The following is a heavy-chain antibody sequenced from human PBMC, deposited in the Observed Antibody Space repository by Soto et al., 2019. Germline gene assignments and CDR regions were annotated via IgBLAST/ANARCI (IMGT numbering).Heavy chain of an antibody. D-gene: IGHD6-13*01. V-gene: IGHV4-59*01. CDR1: GRSLFGYY. Sequence: PSGTLFLTSTVVGRSLFGYYWSCISQPAWKGLEWIGYIYYSVSTNYNPSLKSRVTISVDTSKNQFSLKLSSVTAADTVVYYCARTRPDRLGIAFYYWGQGTLVTVS. CDR3: ARTRPDRLGIAFYY. J-gene: IGHJ4*02. CDR2: IYYSVST.